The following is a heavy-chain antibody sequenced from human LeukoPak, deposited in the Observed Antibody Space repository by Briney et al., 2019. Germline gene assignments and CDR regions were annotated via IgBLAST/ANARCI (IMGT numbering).Heavy chain of an antibody. J-gene: IGHJ4*02. CDR1: GFTFSTYA. D-gene: IGHD6-6*01. CDR2: ISGSGDYT. Sequence: GGSLRLSCAASGFTFSTYAMSWVRQAPGKGLEWVSVISGSGDYTYYADSVKGRFTISRDNSKNTVYLQMNSLGAEDTAVYYCARTYSSSSPLDYWGQGTLVTVSS. V-gene: IGHV3-23*01. CDR3: ARTYSSSSPLDY.